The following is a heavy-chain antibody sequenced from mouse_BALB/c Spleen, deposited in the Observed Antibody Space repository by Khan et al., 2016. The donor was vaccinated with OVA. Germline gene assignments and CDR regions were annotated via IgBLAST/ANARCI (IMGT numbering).Heavy chain of an antibody. D-gene: IGHD6-1*01. Sequence: QVQLKESGPGLVAPSQSLSITCTVSGFSLTNYGVNWVRQPPGKGLEWLGVIWGDGSTNYHSALISRLSITKDNSKSQVFLQLNSLQTDDTATYYCAGFEASYYAMYYWGQGTSVTVSS. CDR1: GFSLTNYG. J-gene: IGHJ4*01. V-gene: IGHV2-3*01. CDR2: IWGDGST. CDR3: AGFEASYYAMYY.